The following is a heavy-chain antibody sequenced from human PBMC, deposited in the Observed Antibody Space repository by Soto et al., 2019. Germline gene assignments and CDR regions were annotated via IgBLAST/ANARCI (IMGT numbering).Heavy chain of an antibody. CDR1: GGSISSSNW. CDR2: IYHSGST. D-gene: IGHD2-15*01. Sequence: LTCAVSGGSISSSNWWSWVRQPPGKGLEWIGEIYHSGSTNYNPSLKSRVTISVDKSKNQFSLKLSSVTAADTAVYYCARDFCSGGSCYRRITRYSYGMDVWGQGTTVAVSS. J-gene: IGHJ6*02. V-gene: IGHV4-4*02. CDR3: ARDFCSGGSCYRRITRYSYGMDV.